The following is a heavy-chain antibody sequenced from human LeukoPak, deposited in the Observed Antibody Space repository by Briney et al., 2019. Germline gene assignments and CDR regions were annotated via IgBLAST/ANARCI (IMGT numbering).Heavy chain of an antibody. CDR2: IRSKANSYAT. J-gene: IGHJ4*02. CDR1: GFTFSGSA. Sequence: GGSLRLSCAASGFTFSGSAMHWVRQASGKGLEWVGRIRSKANSYATAYAASVKGRFTISRDDSKNTAYLQMNSLKTEDTAVYYCTTSYDSSGYYPIDYWGQGTLVTVSS. CDR3: TTSYDSSGYYPIDY. D-gene: IGHD3-22*01. V-gene: IGHV3-73*01.